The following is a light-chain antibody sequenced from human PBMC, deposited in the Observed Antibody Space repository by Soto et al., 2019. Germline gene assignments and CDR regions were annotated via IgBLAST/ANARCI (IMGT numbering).Light chain of an antibody. V-gene: IGKV3-20*01. CDR3: QQYGDSRQVT. CDR2: DAS. J-gene: IGKJ4*01. Sequence: ETVLTQSPGTLSLSPGETATLSCRASQRVSANYLAWYQHKPGQAPRLLIYDASTRATGTPDRFSGSGSGTDFTLTIRGLEPEDFALYYCQQYGDSRQVTFGGGTKVEIK. CDR1: QRVSANY.